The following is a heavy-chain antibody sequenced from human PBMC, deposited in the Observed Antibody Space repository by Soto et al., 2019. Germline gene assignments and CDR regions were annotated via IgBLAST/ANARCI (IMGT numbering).Heavy chain of an antibody. Sequence: SETLSLTCTVSGGSISSYYWSWIRQPPGKGLEWIADIYYSGSTNYSPSLKSRITISVDTSKNQFALNLSSVTAADTAVYFCATYVPDKLAVAGTSDAFDIWGQGTMVTVSS. CDR2: IYYSGST. V-gene: IGHV4-59*13. J-gene: IGHJ3*02. CDR3: ATYVPDKLAVAGTSDAFDI. D-gene: IGHD6-19*01. CDR1: GGSISSYY.